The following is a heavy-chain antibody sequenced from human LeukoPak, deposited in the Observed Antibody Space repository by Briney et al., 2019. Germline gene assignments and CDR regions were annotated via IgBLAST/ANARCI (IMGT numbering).Heavy chain of an antibody. Sequence: GASVKVSCKVSGYTLTELSMHWVRQAPGKGLGWMGGSDPEDGETIYAQKFQGRVTMTEDTSTDTAYMELSSLRSEDTAVYYCATGQWLSDPFDYWGQGTLVTVSS. V-gene: IGHV1-24*01. D-gene: IGHD3-22*01. CDR1: GYTLTELS. CDR3: ATGQWLSDPFDY. J-gene: IGHJ4*02. CDR2: SDPEDGET.